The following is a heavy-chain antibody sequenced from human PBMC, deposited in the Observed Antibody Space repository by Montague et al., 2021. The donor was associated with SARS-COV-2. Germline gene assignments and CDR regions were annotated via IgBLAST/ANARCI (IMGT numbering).Heavy chain of an antibody. CDR1: GGSITTFPYN. CDR2: IYYSGST. J-gene: IGHJ3*02. D-gene: IGHD3-22*01. V-gene: IGHV4-39*01. Sequence: SETLSLTCTVSGGSITTFPYNWGWIRQPPGKGLEWIGSIYYSGSTYYNPSLKSRVTISVDTSKNQFSLKLSSVTAADTAVYYCARFPTSYYYDSKAAPATPDAFDIWGQGTMVTVSS. CDR3: ARFPTSYYYDSKAAPATPDAFDI.